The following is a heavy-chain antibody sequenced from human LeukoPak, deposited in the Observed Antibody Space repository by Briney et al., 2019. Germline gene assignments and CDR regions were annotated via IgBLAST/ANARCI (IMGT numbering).Heavy chain of an antibody. V-gene: IGHV4-31*03. CDR1: GGSISSGGYY. CDR3: ARGPGYCSSTSCPNYYYYGMDV. J-gene: IGHJ6*02. CDR2: IYYSGST. Sequence: SETLSLTCTVFGGSISSGGYYWSWIRQHPGKGLEWIGYIYYSGSTYYNPSLKSRVTISVDTSKNQFSLKLSSVTAADTAVYYCARGPGYCSSTSCPNYYYYGMDVWGQGTTVTVSS. D-gene: IGHD2-2*01.